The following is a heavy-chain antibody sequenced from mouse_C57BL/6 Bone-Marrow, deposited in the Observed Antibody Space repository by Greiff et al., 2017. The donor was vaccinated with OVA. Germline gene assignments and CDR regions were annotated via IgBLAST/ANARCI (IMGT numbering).Heavy chain of an antibody. Sequence: QVHVKQSGAELVRPGASVKLSCKASGYTFTDYYINWVKQRPGQGLEWIARIYPGSGNTYYNEKFKGKATLTAEKSSSTAYMQLSSLTSEDSAVYFCARSGSNFELWGTGTTVTVSS. D-gene: IGHD3-1*01. J-gene: IGHJ1*03. CDR1: GYTFTDYY. CDR3: ARSGSNFEL. V-gene: IGHV1-76*01. CDR2: IYPGSGNT.